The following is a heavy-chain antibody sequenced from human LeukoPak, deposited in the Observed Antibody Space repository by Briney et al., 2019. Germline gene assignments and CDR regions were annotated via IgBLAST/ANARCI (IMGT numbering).Heavy chain of an antibody. CDR2: ISAIDNTI. Sequence: GGSLRLSCAASGFNFSTYEMNWVRQAPGKGLEWISYISAIDNTIYYADSVMGRFTVSSDNAKNSVYLQLNSLGAEDTAVYYCARGSEYDVLTGYFPFDSWGQGTLVTASS. D-gene: IGHD3-9*01. CDR1: GFNFSTYE. J-gene: IGHJ4*02. CDR3: ARGSEYDVLTGYFPFDS. V-gene: IGHV3-48*03.